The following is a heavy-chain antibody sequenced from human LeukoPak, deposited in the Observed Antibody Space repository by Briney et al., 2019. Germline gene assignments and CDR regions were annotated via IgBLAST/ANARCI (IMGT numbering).Heavy chain of an antibody. CDR3: ARGFSGVAGYYFDY. CDR1: GYTFTSYD. V-gene: IGHV1-8*01. D-gene: IGHD3-10*01. Sequence: AASVKVSCKASGYTFTSYDINWVRQATGQGLEWMGWMNPNSGNTGYAQKFQGRVTMTRNTSISTAYMELSSLRSEDTAVYYCARGFSGVAGYYFDYWGQGTLVTVSS. J-gene: IGHJ4*02. CDR2: MNPNSGNT.